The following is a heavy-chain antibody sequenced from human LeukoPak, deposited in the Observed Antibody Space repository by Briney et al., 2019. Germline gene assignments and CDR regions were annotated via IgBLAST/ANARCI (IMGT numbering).Heavy chain of an antibody. D-gene: IGHD5-18*01. CDR3: ARAEGYSYGSRNTAKNYYYYYGMDV. Sequence: PGGSLRLSCAASGFTFSSYAMSWVRQAPGKGLEWVSAISGSGGSTYYADSVKGRFTISRDNSKNTLYLQMNSLRAEDTAVYYCARAEGYSYGSRNTAKNYYYYYGMDVWGQGTTVTVSS. CDR2: ISGSGGST. CDR1: GFTFSSYA. J-gene: IGHJ6*02. V-gene: IGHV3-23*01.